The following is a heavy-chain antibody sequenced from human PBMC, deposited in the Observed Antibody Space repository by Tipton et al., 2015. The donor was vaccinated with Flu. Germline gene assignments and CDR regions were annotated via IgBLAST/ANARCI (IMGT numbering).Heavy chain of an antibody. D-gene: IGHD6-19*01. V-gene: IGHV3-33*01. CDR1: GFTFSTYG. CDR3: MRDIQWLVGDY. J-gene: IGHJ4*02. Sequence: RSLRLSCAASGFTFSTYGMHWVRQAPGKGLEWVAFIRYDGSNKYYADSVKGRFTISRDNARNTLYLQMNSLRAEDTAMYYCMRDIQWLVGDYWGQGTLVSVSS. CDR2: IRYDGSNK.